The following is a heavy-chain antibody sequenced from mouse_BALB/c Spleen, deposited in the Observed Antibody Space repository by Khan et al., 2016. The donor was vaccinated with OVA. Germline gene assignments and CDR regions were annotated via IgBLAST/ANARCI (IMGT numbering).Heavy chain of an antibody. CDR2: IYPGNTDT. CDR1: GYTFTSYW. J-gene: IGHJ3*01. CDR3: TRSNWDVAWFAY. Sequence: VQLQQSGTVLARPGASVKMSCKASGYTFTSYWMHWVKQRPGQGLEWIGDIYPGNTDTNSNQKLKGKAKLNEVKSTSTAYMDLSSLTNEDSSVYYGTRSNWDVAWFAYWCQGTLVTVSA. D-gene: IGHD4-1*01. V-gene: IGHV1-5*01.